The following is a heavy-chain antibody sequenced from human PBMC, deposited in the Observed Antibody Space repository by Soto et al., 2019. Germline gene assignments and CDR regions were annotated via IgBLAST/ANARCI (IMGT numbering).Heavy chain of an antibody. CDR3: ARGIPSDYYYGMDV. V-gene: IGHV1-69*02. CDR2: IIPILGIA. J-gene: IGHJ6*02. CDR1: GGTFSSYT. D-gene: IGHD1-26*01. Sequence: QVQLVQSGAEVKKPGSSVKVSCKASGGTFSSYTISWVRQAPGQGLEWMGRIIPILGIANYAQKFQGRVTITADKSTGTAYIELSSLRSEDAAVYYCARGIPSDYYYGMDVWVRGTTVTVCS.